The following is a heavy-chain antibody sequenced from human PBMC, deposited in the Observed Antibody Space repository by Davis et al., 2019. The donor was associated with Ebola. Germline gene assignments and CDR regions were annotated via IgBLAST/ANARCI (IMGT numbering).Heavy chain of an antibody. V-gene: IGHV3-23*01. Sequence: GESLKISCAASGFIFSSYAMSWVRQAPGKGLEWVSAIGRSGGNTYYADSVKGRFTVSRDNSKNTLFLQMNSLKPEDTAVYYCAKDAVPTRGDVIGSYYFDSWGQGTLVKVSS. J-gene: IGHJ4*02. CDR2: IGRSGGNT. CDR1: GFIFSSYA. CDR3: AKDAVPTRGDVIGSYYFDS. D-gene: IGHD4-17*01.